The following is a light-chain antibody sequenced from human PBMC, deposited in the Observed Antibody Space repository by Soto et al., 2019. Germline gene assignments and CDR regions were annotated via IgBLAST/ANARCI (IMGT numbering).Light chain of an antibody. Sequence: DIQMTQSPSSLSASVGDRVTITCRTSQTISDYLNWYQHKPGKAPKLLISAASSLQSGVPSRFSGSGSGTDFTLTISSLQPEDFATYDCQPSYSTLAFGPGTKVDIK. V-gene: IGKV1-39*01. CDR2: AAS. J-gene: IGKJ3*01. CDR3: QPSYSTLA. CDR1: QTISDY.